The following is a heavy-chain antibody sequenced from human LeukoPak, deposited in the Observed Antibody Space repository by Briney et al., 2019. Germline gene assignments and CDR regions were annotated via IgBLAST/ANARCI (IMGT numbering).Heavy chain of an antibody. V-gene: IGHV3-74*03. CDR2: IHPDRSIT. Sequence: GGSLRLSCVGSGFTISNYWMHWVRQAPGTGLVWVSRIHPDRSITTYADSVKGRFTISRDNAKNTLYLQMNSLRAEDTAVYYCAPQQTYSPYNWFDPWGQGTLVTVSS. J-gene: IGHJ5*02. CDR3: APQQTYSPYNWFDP. D-gene: IGHD5-12*01. CDR1: GFTISNYW.